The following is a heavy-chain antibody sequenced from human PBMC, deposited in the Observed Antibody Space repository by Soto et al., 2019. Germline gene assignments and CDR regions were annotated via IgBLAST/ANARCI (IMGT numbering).Heavy chain of an antibody. V-gene: IGHV4-61*03. J-gene: IGHJ4*02. CDR3: ARGSGITVFGVIRPVDY. CDR1: GGSISSSNYS. CDR2: IYHSGST. Sequence: PSETLSLTCTVSGGSISSSNYSWGWLRPPPGQGLEWIGYIYHSGSTNYNPSLKSRVTMSVDTSKNHFSLKLTSVTAADTAVYYCARGSGITVFGVIRPVDYWGQGTRVTVSS. D-gene: IGHD3-3*01.